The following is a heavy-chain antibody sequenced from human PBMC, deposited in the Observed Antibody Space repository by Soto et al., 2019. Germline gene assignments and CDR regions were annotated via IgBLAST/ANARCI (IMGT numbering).Heavy chain of an antibody. V-gene: IGHV4-59*01. D-gene: IGHD6-19*01. CDR2: IYYSGST. J-gene: IGHJ3*01. CDR3: ARGIAVAADAFDF. CDR1: GGSISSYY. Sequence: PSETLSLTCTVSGGSISSYYWSWVRQPPGKGLEWIGYIYYSGSTNYNPSLKSRVTISVDTSKNQFSLKLSSVTAADTAVYYCARGIAVAADAFDFSGQGTMVTVSS.